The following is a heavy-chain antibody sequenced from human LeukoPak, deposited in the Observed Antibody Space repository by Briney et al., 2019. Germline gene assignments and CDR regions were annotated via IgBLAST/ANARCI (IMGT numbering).Heavy chain of an antibody. D-gene: IGHD3-22*01. CDR3: VRQGTNSGYYLLDY. CDR2: VAHKGPTVYSPTLNR. V-gene: IGHV4-34*01. CDR1: GAALSEYY. J-gene: IGHJ4*02. Sequence: SETLSLTCAVYGAALSEYYWSWIRKSQGKGLEWIGEVAHKGPTVYSPTLNRKYNPSFKSRVTMSVDPSKNQFSLKLTSVTVADTATYYCVRQGTNSGYYLLDYWGQGHLVIVSS.